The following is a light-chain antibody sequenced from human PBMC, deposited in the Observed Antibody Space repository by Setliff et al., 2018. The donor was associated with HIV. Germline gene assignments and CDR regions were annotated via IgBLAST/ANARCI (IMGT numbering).Light chain of an antibody. J-gene: IGLJ1*01. Sequence: QSALTQPASVSGAPGRRVTISCTGTSSNIGARYDVHWYQHLPGTAPKLLIYGNNNRPSGVPDRFSGSTSGTSASLAITGLQAEDEADYYCQSYDSSLSAVFGTGTRSPS. V-gene: IGLV1-40*01. CDR1: SSNIGARYD. CDR3: QSYDSSLSAV. CDR2: GNN.